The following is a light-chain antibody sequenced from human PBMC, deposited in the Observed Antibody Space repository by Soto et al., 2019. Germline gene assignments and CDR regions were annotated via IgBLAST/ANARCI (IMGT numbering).Light chain of an antibody. V-gene: IGKV3-20*01. CDR2: GAS. CDR3: QQYGSSPSIT. CDR1: QSVSNNY. Sequence: IVLTHSPATLSLSPGERATLSFRASQSVSNNYLAWYQQKPGQAPRLLIYGASSRATGIPDRFSGSGSGTDFTLTISRLEPEDFAVYYCQQYGSSPSITFGQGTRLEIK. J-gene: IGKJ5*01.